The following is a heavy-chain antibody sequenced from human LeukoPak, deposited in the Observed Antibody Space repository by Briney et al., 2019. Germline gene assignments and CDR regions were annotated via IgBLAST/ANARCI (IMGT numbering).Heavy chain of an antibody. CDR2: INPNSGGT. Sequence: ASVKVSCKASGYTFTGYYVHWARQAPGQGLEWMGRINPNSGGTNYAQKFQGRVTMTRDTSISTAYMELSRLRSDDTAVYYCARDWFFGGLNTVTTGGNAFDIWGQGTMVTVSS. CDR3: ARDWFFGGLNTVTTGGNAFDI. D-gene: IGHD4-17*01. V-gene: IGHV1-2*06. CDR1: GYTFTGYY. J-gene: IGHJ3*02.